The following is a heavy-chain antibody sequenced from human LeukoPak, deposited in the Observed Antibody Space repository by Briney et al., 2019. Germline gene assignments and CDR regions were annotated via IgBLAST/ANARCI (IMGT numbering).Heavy chain of an antibody. CDR2: IIPIFGTA. CDR1: GGTFSSYA. J-gene: IGHJ4*02. D-gene: IGHD3-22*01. CDR3: AIDYYDSSGYYYSY. Sequence: SVKVSCKASGGTFSSYAISLVRQAPGQGLEWMGGIIPIFGTANYAQKFQGRVTITTDESTSTAYMELSSLRSEDTAVYYCAIDYYDSSGYYYSYWGQGTLVTVSS. V-gene: IGHV1-69*05.